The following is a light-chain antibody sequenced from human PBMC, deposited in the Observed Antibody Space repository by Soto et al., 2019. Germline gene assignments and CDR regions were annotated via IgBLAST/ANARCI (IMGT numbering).Light chain of an antibody. Sequence: QAVVTQPASVSGSPGQSIAISCTGTSSDVGGYNYVSWYQQHPGKAPKLMIYDVTSRPSGVSDRFSGSKSGNTASLTISGLQAEDEADYYCCSYTSSTIYVFGTGTKLTVL. CDR1: SSDVGGYNY. CDR2: DVT. V-gene: IGLV2-14*03. J-gene: IGLJ1*01. CDR3: CSYTSSTIYV.